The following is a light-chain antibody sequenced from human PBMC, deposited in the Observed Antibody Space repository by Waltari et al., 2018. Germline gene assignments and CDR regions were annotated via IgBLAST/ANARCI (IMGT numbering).Light chain of an antibody. CDR1: SSIVDDYNF. V-gene: IGLV2-11*01. J-gene: IGLJ3*02. CDR3: FSYASSYTSWV. Sequence: QSALTQPRSVSGSPGQSVTISCTGTSSIVDDYNFISWYRQHPGEAPKLMIYDVSKPPPGVPGRFSGSTSGNTASLTISGLQAEDDADYYCFSYASSYTSWVFGGGTKLTVL. CDR2: DVS.